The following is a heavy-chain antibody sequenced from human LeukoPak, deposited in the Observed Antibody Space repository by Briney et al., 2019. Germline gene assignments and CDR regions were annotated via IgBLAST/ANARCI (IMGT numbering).Heavy chain of an antibody. J-gene: IGHJ5*02. D-gene: IGHD2-15*01. V-gene: IGHV4-59*01. CDR1: GGSISSYY. CDR2: IYYSGST. Sequence: SETLSLTCTVSGGSISSYYWSWIRQPPGKGLEWIGYIYYSGSTNYNPSLKSRVTISVDTSKDQFSLKLSSGTAADTAVYYCARILGYCSGGSCCGGGDWFDPWGQGTLVTVSS. CDR3: ARILGYCSGGSCCGGGDWFDP.